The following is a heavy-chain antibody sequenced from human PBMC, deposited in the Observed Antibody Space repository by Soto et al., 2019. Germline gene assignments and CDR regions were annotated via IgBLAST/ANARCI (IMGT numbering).Heavy chain of an antibody. Sequence: EVQLLESGGGLVQPGGSLRLSCAASGFTFSTYAMTWVRQAPGKGLERISSITASDGSAYYADSVKGRFNISRDNPMNTLNLQMNSLGVEDTAGYDCAWGGYSYGHWGQGTLVTVSS. D-gene: IGHD5-18*01. CDR3: AWGGYSYGH. J-gene: IGHJ4*02. V-gene: IGHV3-23*01. CDR1: GFTFSTYA. CDR2: ITASDGSA.